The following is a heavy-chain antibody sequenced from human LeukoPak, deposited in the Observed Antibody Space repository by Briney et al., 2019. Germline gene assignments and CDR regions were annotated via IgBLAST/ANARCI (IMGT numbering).Heavy chain of an antibody. D-gene: IGHD1-14*01. CDR2: ISISGDK. V-gene: IGHV3-13*01. CDR3: AREPPTPGYWYYDL. J-gene: IGHJ2*01. CDR1: GFSFSRHD. Sequence: GGSLRLSCVASGFSFSRHDIHWVRQDSGKGLEWVSAISISGDKYYSDSVRGRFTISRADAENSVFLEMNSLRADDTAVYFCAREPPTPGYWYYDLWGRGTLVTVSS.